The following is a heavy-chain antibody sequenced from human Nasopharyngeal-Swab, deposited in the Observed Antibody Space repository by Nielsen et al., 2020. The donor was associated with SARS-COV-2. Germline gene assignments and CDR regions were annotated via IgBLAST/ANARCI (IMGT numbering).Heavy chain of an antibody. D-gene: IGHD6-6*01. V-gene: IGHV4-39*01. CDR3: TRRTESAPGGADD. CDR2: IFFSGST. J-gene: IGHJ1*01. Sequence: SETPSPPLPVSCASLSRSRYYWGWIPPPPGGGVEGVARIFFSGSTFYNPSLKSRVTISVDTSKNQFSLKLSSVTAADTATYYCTRRTESAPGGADDWGQGTLVTVSS. CDR1: CASLSRSRYY.